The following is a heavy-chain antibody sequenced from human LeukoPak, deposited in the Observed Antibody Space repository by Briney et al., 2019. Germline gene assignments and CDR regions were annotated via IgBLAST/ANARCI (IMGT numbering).Heavy chain of an antibody. D-gene: IGHD4-11*01. CDR2: MNPHSGNT. CDR3: VRSKADHYINYEFDS. Sequence: ASVKVSCKASGYPFTIYDINWVRQAPGQGLEWMGWMNPHSGNTGYAQKFQGRVTMTRNTAISTAYMELNSLTSEDTAIYYCVRSKADHYINYEFDSWGQGALVTVSS. J-gene: IGHJ4*02. CDR1: GYPFTIYD. V-gene: IGHV1-8*01.